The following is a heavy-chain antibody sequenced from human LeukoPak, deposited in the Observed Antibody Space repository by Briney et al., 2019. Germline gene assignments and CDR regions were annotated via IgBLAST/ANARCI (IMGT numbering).Heavy chain of an antibody. V-gene: IGHV4-59*01. CDR3: ASIKGGGGSFDV. J-gene: IGHJ3*01. D-gene: IGHD3-16*01. Sequence: SQTLSLTCTVSGGSISPYYWSWIRQPPGKGLEWIGCISYTGTTNYNPSLKSRVTISVDTSGNQFSLKLSSVTAADTAVYYCASIKGGGGSFDVWGQGTMVTVSS. CDR1: GGSISPYY. CDR2: ISYTGTT.